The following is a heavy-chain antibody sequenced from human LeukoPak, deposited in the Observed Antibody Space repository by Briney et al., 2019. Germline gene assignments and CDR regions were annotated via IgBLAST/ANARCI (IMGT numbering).Heavy chain of an antibody. V-gene: IGHV4-30-2*05. CDR3: SRDGVYDC. J-gene: IGHJ4*02. CDR1: GFTFSSYA. Sequence: LRLSCAASGFTFSSYAMSWIRQPPGEGLEWIGYIYHSGSTYYNPSLKSRVSISIDTSKNQFSLNLSSVTAADTAVYYCSRDGVYDCWGQGTLVTVSS. CDR2: IYHSGST. D-gene: IGHD5/OR15-5a*01.